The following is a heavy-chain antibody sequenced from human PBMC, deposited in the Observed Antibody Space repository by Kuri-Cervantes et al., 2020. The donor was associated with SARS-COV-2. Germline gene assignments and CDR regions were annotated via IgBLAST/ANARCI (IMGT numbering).Heavy chain of an antibody. CDR2: ISGSGGST. CDR1: GFTFSSYA. Sequence: GGSLRLSCAASGFTFSSYAMSWVRQAPGKGLEWVSAISGSGGSTYYADSVKGRFTISRDISKSTVFLEMDSLRAEDTAVYYCAKDGGYSPHGPDFWGQGTLVTVSS. V-gene: IGHV3-23*01. J-gene: IGHJ4*02. CDR3: AKDGGYSPHGPDF. D-gene: IGHD2-21*01.